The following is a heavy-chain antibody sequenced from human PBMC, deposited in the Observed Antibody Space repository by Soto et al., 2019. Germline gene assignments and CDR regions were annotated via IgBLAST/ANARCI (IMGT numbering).Heavy chain of an antibody. Sequence: QVQLVQSGADVKKTGSSVKVSCKTSGGTFSTFGISWVRQAPGQGLEWMGGLIPFFGTAEYSQKFEDRITITADESTNTVYMDLRSLTSEYTAIYYCARTDPMDPCDKYYYVFWCQGALVTVAS. V-gene: IGHV1-69*01. D-gene: IGHD3-10*02. CDR1: GGTFSTFG. J-gene: IGHJ4*02. CDR2: LIPFFGTA. CDR3: ARTDPMDPCDKYYYVF.